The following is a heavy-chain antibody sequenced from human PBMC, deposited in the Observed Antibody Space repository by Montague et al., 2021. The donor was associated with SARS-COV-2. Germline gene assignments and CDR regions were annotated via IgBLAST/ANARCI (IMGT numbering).Heavy chain of an antibody. Sequence: CVISGDSVSSSSAAWNWIRQSPSRGLEWLGRTYYRSKWYNDYAVSVKSRITINPDTSKNQFSLQLNSVTPEDTAVYYCARGLWFGELLSLYYYYGMDVWGQGTTVTVSS. CDR2: TYYRSKWYN. V-gene: IGHV6-1*01. CDR3: ARGLWFGELLSLYYYYGMDV. D-gene: IGHD3-10*01. J-gene: IGHJ6*02. CDR1: GDSVSSSSAA.